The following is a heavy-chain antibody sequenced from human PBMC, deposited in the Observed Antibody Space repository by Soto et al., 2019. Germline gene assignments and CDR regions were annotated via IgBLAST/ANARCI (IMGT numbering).Heavy chain of an antibody. J-gene: IGHJ5*02. CDR3: ARVTPGGGWFDP. CDR1: GGSISSNIYY. D-gene: IGHD3-16*01. V-gene: IGHV4-39*02. CDR2: IHYSGST. Sequence: SETLSLTCTVSGGSISSNIYYWGWIRQPPGKGLEWIGNIHYSGSTYYDSSPQSRVTISMDTSKNQFSLKLSSVTATDTAVYYCARVTPGGGWFDPWGQGTLVTVSS.